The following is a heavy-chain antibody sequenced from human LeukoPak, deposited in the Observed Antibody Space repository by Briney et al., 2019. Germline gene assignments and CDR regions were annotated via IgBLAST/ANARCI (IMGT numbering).Heavy chain of an antibody. CDR3: AKDIGILTGYLGSAIDY. V-gene: IGHV4-34*01. Sequence: SETLSLTCAVYGGSFSGYYWSWIRQPPGKGLEWIGEINHSGSTNYNPSLKSRVTMSVDTSKNQFSLKLSSVTAADTALYYCAKDIGILTGYLGSAIDYWGQGTLVTVSS. CDR1: GGSFSGYY. CDR2: INHSGST. D-gene: IGHD3-9*01. J-gene: IGHJ4*02.